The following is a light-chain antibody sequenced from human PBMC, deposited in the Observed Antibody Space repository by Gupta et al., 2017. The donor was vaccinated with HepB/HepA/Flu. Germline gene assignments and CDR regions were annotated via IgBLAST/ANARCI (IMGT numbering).Light chain of an antibody. Sequence: IQMTQSPSSVSPSVGDRVTITCRASQDISSWLAWYQQKPGKAPKLLISAASSLQGGVPSRFSGSGSGTDFTLTISSLQPEDFATYYCQQANSFPFTFGPGTKVDIK. J-gene: IGKJ3*01. CDR2: AAS. CDR1: QDISSW. V-gene: IGKV1D-12*01. CDR3: QQANSFPFT.